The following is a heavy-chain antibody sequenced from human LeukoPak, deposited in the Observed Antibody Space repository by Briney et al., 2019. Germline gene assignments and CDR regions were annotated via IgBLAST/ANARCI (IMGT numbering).Heavy chain of an antibody. D-gene: IGHD5-12*01. CDR3: ARGNFHRPYSGYGPFPQYFQH. CDR1: GASTSSASYF. Sequence: SETLSLTCTVSGASTSSASYFWGWIRQPPGKGLEWIGTIYYSGRPYFNPSLNSRVTISVDASKNQFSLKLNSVTAADTAVYYCARGNFHRPYSGYGPFPQYFQHWGQGTLVTVSS. CDR2: IYYSGRP. V-gene: IGHV4-39*01. J-gene: IGHJ1*01.